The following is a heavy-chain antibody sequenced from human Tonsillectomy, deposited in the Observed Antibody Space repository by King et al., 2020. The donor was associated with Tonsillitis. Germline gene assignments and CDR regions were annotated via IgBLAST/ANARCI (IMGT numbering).Heavy chain of an antibody. CDR1: GDSISSYY. V-gene: IGHV4-59*08. CDR3: ARPYSSSFWFFDL. CDR2: AHYSGNT. D-gene: IGHD6-6*01. J-gene: IGHJ2*01. Sequence: VQMQESGPGLVKPSETLSLTCTVSGDSISSYYWSWIRQPPGKGLEWIGFAHYSGNTNYNPSLKSRVTLSVDTSKNHFSLRLNSLNAADTAVYYCARPYSSSFWFFDLWGRGTLVTVSS.